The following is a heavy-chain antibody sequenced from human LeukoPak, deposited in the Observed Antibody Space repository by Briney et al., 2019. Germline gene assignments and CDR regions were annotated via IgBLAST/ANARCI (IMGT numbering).Heavy chain of an antibody. CDR1: GFTFDDYG. V-gene: IGHV3-20*01. J-gene: IGHJ5*02. Sequence: GGSLRLSCAASGFTFDDYGMSWVRQAPGKGLEWVSGINWNGGSTGYADSVKGRFTISRDNAKNSLYLQMNSLRAEDTALYHCARGGALYYDFWSGYYAFDPWGQGTLVTVSS. CDR3: ARGGALYYDFWSGYYAFDP. CDR2: INWNGGST. D-gene: IGHD3-3*01.